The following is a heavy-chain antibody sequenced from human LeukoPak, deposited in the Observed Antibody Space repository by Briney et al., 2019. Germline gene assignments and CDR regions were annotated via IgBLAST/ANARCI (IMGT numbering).Heavy chain of an antibody. CDR2: IDPNSGGA. V-gene: IGHV1-2*02. Sequence: ASVKVSCKASGYTFTGYYMHWVRQAPGQGLEWMGWIDPNSGGAKYAQNFQGRVIMTTDTSISTAYMELTSLRSDDTAVYYCARSSPPTYYHFYYYMDVWGKGSTVTVSS. D-gene: IGHD6-13*01. J-gene: IGHJ6*03. CDR1: GYTFTGYY. CDR3: ARSSPPTYYHFYYYMDV.